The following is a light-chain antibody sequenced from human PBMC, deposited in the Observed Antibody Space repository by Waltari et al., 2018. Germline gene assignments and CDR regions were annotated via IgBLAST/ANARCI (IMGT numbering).Light chain of an antibody. V-gene: IGLV2-23*02. Sequence: QSALTQPASVSGTPGQSITISCTGTTSHVGNYDLVSWYQQHPGKAPKLLIREVIKRPSGVSSRFSGCESGNTASLTISGLQAEDEADYYCCSYAGLGTYVFGSGTKVTVL. CDR1: TSHVGNYDL. CDR3: CSYAGLGTYV. J-gene: IGLJ1*01. CDR2: EVI.